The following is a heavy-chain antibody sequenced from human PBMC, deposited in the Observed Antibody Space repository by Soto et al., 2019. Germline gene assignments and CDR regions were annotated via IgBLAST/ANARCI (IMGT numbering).Heavy chain of an antibody. V-gene: IGHV3-30*18. J-gene: IGHJ4*02. CDR1: GFAFNKFG. CDR2: ISYDGSYQ. D-gene: IGHD2-8*02. CDR3: AKGGEVGGVLGAH. Sequence: QVQLVESGGGVVQPGTSLRLSCEASGFAFNKFGMHWVRQAPGKGLEWVAFISYDGSYQYYADSVQGRLTITRDNSMNTLKMQLNSLRREDMAVYHCAKGGEVGGVLGAHSGQGTLVTVSS.